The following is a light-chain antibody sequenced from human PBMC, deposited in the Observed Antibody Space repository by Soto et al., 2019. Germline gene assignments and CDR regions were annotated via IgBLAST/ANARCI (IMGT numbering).Light chain of an antibody. CDR3: QQYNNWPPRT. Sequence: EIMMTQSAATLSVSPGDYVTLACVSSQNIGSSLAWYQQKSGQAPRILIYGASTRATGVRPRFSGRGSGTEFTLTISNLQSEDSAVYYCQQYNNWPPRTFGPGTKVDIK. CDR1: QNIGSS. V-gene: IGKV3-15*01. CDR2: GAS. J-gene: IGKJ1*01.